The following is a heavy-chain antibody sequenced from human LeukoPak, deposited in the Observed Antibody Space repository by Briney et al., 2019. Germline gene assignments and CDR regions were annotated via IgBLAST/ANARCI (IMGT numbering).Heavy chain of an antibody. V-gene: IGHV4-4*07. CDR3: ARDRRLGALSGWFDP. D-gene: IGHD3-10*01. Sequence: SETLSLTCTVSGGSISSYYWSWIRQPAGKGLEWIGRIYTSGSTNYNPSLKSRVTMSVDTSKNQFSLKLSSVTAADTAVYYCARDRRLGALSGWFDPWGQGTLVTVSS. CDR1: GGSISSYY. J-gene: IGHJ5*02. CDR2: IYTSGST.